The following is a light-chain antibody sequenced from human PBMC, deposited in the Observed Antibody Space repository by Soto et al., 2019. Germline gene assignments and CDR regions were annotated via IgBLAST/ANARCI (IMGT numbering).Light chain of an antibody. CDR3: QQDNDWPRT. Sequence: EIVMTQSPATLSVSPGETATLSCRASESVSSSLNWYQQKPGQAPRLLIYGASTRATGIPARFSGSGSGTEFTLTISSLQSEDFAVYYCQQDNDWPRTFGQGTKVEI. J-gene: IGKJ1*01. CDR2: GAS. V-gene: IGKV3-15*01. CDR1: ESVSSS.